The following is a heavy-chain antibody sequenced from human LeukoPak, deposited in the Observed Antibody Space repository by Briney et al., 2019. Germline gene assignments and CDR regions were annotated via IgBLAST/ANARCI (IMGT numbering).Heavy chain of an antibody. Sequence: GRSLRLSCAASGFTFSSYGFHWVRQAPGKGLDWVAVIWYDGSDKYYSDSVRGRFTISRDNSDDTLYLQMDSLRAEDTAVYFCARTLGGYNYGPYDSWGQGTLVSVSS. CDR3: ARTLGGYNYGPYDS. J-gene: IGHJ4*02. D-gene: IGHD5-18*01. CDR1: GFTFSSYG. V-gene: IGHV3-33*01. CDR2: IWYDGSDK.